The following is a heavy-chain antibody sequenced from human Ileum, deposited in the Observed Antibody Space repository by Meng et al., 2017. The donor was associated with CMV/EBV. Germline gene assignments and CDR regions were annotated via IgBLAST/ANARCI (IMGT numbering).Heavy chain of an antibody. Sequence: GESLKISCAASGFAFSSYGMNWVRQAPGKGLEWVSSISYGSSYVQYADSVLGRFTITRDNGEASLYLQMNSLRVEDTALYYCARESTSSSYDHWGQGTLVTVSS. D-gene: IGHD6-13*01. CDR2: ISYGSSYV. CDR1: GFAFSSYG. V-gene: IGHV3-21*01. CDR3: ARESTSSSYDH. J-gene: IGHJ5*02.